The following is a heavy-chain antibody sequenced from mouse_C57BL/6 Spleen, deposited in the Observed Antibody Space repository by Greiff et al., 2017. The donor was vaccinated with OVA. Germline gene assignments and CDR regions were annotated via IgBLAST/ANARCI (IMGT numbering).Heavy chain of an antibody. J-gene: IGHJ3*01. CDR2: IYPGDGDT. CDR3: AKNWDVKFAY. D-gene: IGHD4-1*01. Sequence: QVQLKESGPELVKPGASVKISCKASGYAFSSSWMNWVKQRPGKGLEWIGRIYPGDGDTNYNGKFKGKSTLTADKSSSTAYMQLSSLTSEDSAVYFCAKNWDVKFAYWGQGTLVTVSA. CDR1: GYAFSSSW. V-gene: IGHV1-82*01.